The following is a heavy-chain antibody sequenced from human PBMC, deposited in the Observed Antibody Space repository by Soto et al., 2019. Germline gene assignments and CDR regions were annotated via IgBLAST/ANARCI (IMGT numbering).Heavy chain of an antibody. Sequence: SETLSLTCAVYGGSFSGYYWSWIRQPPGKGLEWIGEINHSGSTNYNPSLKSRVTISVDTSKNQFSLKLSSVTAADTAVYYCAQIRPMQEYCSGGSCYSDWFEPWGQGTLVTVS. D-gene: IGHD2-15*01. V-gene: IGHV4-34*01. CDR2: INHSGST. CDR1: GGSFSGYY. J-gene: IGHJ5*02. CDR3: AQIRPMQEYCSGGSCYSDWFEP.